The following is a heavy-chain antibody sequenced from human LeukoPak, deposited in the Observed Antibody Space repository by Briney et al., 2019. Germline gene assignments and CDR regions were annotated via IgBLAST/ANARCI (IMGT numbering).Heavy chain of an antibody. Sequence: SETLSLTCAVYGGSFSGYYWSWIRQPPGKGLEWIGEINHSGSTNYNPSLKSRVTISVDTSKSQFSLKLSSVTAADTAVYYCAREYSSGWSTGGAFDIWGQGTMVTVSS. CDR1: GGSFSGYY. D-gene: IGHD6-19*01. J-gene: IGHJ3*02. CDR3: AREYSSGWSTGGAFDI. V-gene: IGHV4-34*01. CDR2: INHSGST.